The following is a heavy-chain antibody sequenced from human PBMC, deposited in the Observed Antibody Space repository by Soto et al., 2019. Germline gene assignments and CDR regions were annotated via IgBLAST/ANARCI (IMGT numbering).Heavy chain of an antibody. D-gene: IGHD3-3*01. V-gene: IGHV1-2*04. CDR1: GYSFTDDH. CDR2: INPKSGGT. CDR3: GKGDFSECSNGGCPFFKNHHMGV. J-gene: IGHJ6*02. Sequence: QVQLVQSGAEVKKPGASVKVSCKASGYSFTDDHIHWVRQAPGQGLEWLGRINPKSGGTSTAQKFQGWVTMTTDTAISSAPNEPNRAKTDDTAIYFRGKGDFSECSNGGCPFFKNHHMGVRGPGTTVTVSS.